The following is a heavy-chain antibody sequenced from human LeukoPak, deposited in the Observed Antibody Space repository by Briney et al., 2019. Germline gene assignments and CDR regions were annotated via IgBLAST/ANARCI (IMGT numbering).Heavy chain of an antibody. CDR3: ARASPQYYDFWSGYYPLGHYYYMDV. D-gene: IGHD3-3*01. V-gene: IGHV4-59*01. CDR1: GGSISSYY. Sequence: KPSETLSLTCTVSGGSISSYYWSWIRQPPGKGLEWIVYIYYSGSTNYNPSLKSRVTISVDTSKNQFSLKLSSVTAADTAVYYCARASPQYYDFWSGYYPLGHYYYMDVWGKGTTVTVSS. CDR2: IYYSGST. J-gene: IGHJ6*03.